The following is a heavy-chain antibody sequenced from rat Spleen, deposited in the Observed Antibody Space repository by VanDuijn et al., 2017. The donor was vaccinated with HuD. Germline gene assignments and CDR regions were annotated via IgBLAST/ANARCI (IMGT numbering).Heavy chain of an antibody. J-gene: IGHJ3*01. Sequence: EVQLVESDGGLVQPGRSMKLSCAASGFTFSSFPMAWVRQAPTKGLEGVATISTSGGSTYYRDSVKGRFTISRDNAKSTLYLQMNSLRSEDTATYYCTRGGYYYSSYEIWFAYWGQGTLVTVSS. CDR1: GFTFSSFP. CDR3: TRGGYYYSSYEIWFAY. V-gene: IGHV5-46*01. CDR2: ISTSGGST. D-gene: IGHD1-2*01.